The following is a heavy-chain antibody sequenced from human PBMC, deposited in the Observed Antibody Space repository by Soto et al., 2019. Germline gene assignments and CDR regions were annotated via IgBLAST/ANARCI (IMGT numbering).Heavy chain of an antibody. CDR2: MYYTGNK. V-gene: IGHV4-39*01. Sequence: TLSLTCTVSGGSISSSTYYWDWIRQPPGKGLEWIGAMYYTGNKNYNPSLGSRVTMSVDTSKNQFSLKLSSVTPTDTAVYHCARRSSSSLGSLFDPWGRGILVTVSS. J-gene: IGHJ5*02. CDR1: GGSISSSTYY. CDR3: ARRSSSSLGSLFDP. D-gene: IGHD6-6*01.